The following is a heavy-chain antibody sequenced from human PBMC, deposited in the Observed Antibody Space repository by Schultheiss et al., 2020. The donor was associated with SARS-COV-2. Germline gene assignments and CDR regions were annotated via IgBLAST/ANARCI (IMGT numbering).Heavy chain of an antibody. D-gene: IGHD3-22*01. V-gene: IGHV3-23*01. Sequence: GGSLRLSCAASGFTFSSYAMSWVRQAPGKGLEWVSAISGSGGSTYYADSVKGRFTISRDNSKNTLYLQMNSLRAEDTAVYYCARVPIRRYYDTSGFYFHSLRDAFDIWGQGTMVTVSS. CDR3: ARVPIRRYYDTSGFYFHSLRDAFDI. J-gene: IGHJ3*02. CDR2: ISGSGGST. CDR1: GFTFSSYA.